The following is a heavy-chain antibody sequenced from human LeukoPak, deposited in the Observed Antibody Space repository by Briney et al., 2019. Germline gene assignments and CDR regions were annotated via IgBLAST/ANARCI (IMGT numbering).Heavy chain of an antibody. V-gene: IGHV4-31*03. CDR3: ARAYYYDSSGYPATDAFDI. CDR2: IYYSGST. J-gene: IGHJ3*02. D-gene: IGHD3-22*01. Sequence: PSETLPLTCTVSGGSISSGGYYWSWIRQHPGKGLEWMGYIYYSGSTYYNPSLKSRVTISVDTSKNQFSLKLSSVTAADTAVYYCARAYYYDSSGYPATDAFDIWGQGTMVTVSS. CDR1: GGSISSGGYY.